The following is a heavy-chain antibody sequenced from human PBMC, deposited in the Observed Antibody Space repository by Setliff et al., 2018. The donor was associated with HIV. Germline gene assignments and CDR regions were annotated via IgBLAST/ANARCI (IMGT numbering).Heavy chain of an antibody. V-gene: IGHV4-34*01. D-gene: IGHD2-8*02. CDR1: GGSFSGYY. CDR2: INHSGST. CDR3: ARAGDCTEASCPKARFDP. Sequence: SETLSLTCAVYGGSFSGYYWSWIRQPPGKGLECIGEINHSGSTNHNPSLKSRVTISVDTSKKQFSLRLSSVTAADTAVYYCARAGDCTEASCPKARFDPWGPGILVTVSS. J-gene: IGHJ5*02.